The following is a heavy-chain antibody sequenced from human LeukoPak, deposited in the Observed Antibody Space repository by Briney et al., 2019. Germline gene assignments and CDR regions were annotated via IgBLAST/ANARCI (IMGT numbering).Heavy chain of an antibody. CDR3: ARGQMEEAFDI. Sequence: SGTLSLTCAVSGGSISSSNWWSWVRQPPGKGLEWIGEIYHSGSTNYNPSLKSRVTISVDTSKNQFSLKLSSVTAADTAVYYCARGQMEEAFDIWGQGTMVTVSS. D-gene: IGHD2-8*01. CDR1: GGSISSSNW. CDR2: IYHSGST. V-gene: IGHV4-4*02. J-gene: IGHJ3*02.